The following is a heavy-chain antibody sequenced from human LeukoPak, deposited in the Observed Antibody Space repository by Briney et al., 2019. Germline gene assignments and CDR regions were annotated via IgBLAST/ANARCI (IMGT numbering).Heavy chain of an antibody. V-gene: IGHV3-48*04. CDR3: ARVPSYGDYYNYYYGMDV. CDR1: GFTFSSYN. CDR2: ISSSGSTI. D-gene: IGHD4-17*01. Sequence: PGGSLRLSCAASGFTFSSYNMNWVRQAPGKGPEWISYISSSGSTIYYADSVKGRFTISRDNAKNSLYLQMNSLRAEDTAVYYCARVPSYGDYYNYYYGMDVWGQGTTVTVSS. J-gene: IGHJ6*02.